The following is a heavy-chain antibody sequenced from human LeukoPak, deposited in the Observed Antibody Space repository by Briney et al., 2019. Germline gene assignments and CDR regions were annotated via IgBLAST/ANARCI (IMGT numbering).Heavy chain of an antibody. V-gene: IGHV3-15*01. CDR2: IKRRADGGPT. CDR3: TTNDAFDI. J-gene: IGHJ3*02. CDR1: GFTFSDAW. Sequence: GGSLRLSCVASGFTFSDAWVNWVRQAPGKGLEWVGRIKRRADGGPTDYAAPVKGRFTISRDDSKDTLYLQMNSLKTEDTAMYYCTTNDAFDIWGQGTMVTVSS.